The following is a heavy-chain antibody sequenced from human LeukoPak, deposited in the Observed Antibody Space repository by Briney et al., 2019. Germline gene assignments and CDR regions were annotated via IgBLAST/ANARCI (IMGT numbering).Heavy chain of an antibody. CDR1: GFTFSSYG. CDR3: ARFSRDQSCF. CDR2: ISYDGSNK. J-gene: IGHJ4*02. Sequence: KSGGSLRLSCAASGFTFSSYGMHWVRQAPGKGLEWVAVISYDGSNKYYADSVKGRFTISRDNSKNTLYLQMDSLRVEDTAIYYCARFSRDQSCFWGQGTLVTVSS. V-gene: IGHV3-30*03.